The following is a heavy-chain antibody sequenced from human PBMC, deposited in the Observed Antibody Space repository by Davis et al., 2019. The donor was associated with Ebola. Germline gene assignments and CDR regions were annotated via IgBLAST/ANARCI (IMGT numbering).Heavy chain of an antibody. Sequence: PSETLSLTCTVSGGSISGYYWSWTRQPPGKGLGWIAYIYYSGFTNYNPSLKSRVTISLDTSKNQFSLNLYSVTAADTAVYYCARDLRYDSSGYDYYFYMDVWGKGTTVTVSS. CDR2: IYYSGFT. D-gene: IGHD3-22*01. J-gene: IGHJ6*03. V-gene: IGHV4-59*12. CDR1: GGSISGYY. CDR3: ARDLRYDSSGYDYYFYMDV.